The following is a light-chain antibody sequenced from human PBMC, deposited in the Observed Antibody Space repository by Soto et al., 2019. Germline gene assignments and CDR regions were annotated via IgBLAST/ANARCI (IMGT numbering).Light chain of an antibody. J-gene: IGKJ5*01. V-gene: IGKV3-11*01. CDR2: DAS. Sequence: EIVLTQSPATLSLSPGERATLSCRASQSVSSYLAWYQQKPGQAPRLLIYDASNRATGIPARFSGSGSGTDFTLTISRLEPEDFAVYYCQQYATSPITFGPGTRLEIK. CDR3: QQYATSPIT. CDR1: QSVSSY.